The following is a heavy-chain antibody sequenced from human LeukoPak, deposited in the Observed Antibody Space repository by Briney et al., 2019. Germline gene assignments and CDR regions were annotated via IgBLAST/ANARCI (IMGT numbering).Heavy chain of an antibody. V-gene: IGHV3-74*01. D-gene: IGHD6-19*01. CDR1: GFTLSTYW. Sequence: PGGSLRLSCAASGFTLSTYWMSWVRQAPGKGLVWVSRINIDGSSTNNADSVKGRFTISRDNAKNTLYLQMNSLRAEDTAVYYCAREMYAGWYFAFDIWGQGTMVTVSS. J-gene: IGHJ3*02. CDR2: INIDGSST. CDR3: AREMYAGWYFAFDI.